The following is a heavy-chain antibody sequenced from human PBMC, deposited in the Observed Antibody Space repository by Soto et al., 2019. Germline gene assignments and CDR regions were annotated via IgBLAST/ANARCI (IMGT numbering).Heavy chain of an antibody. V-gene: IGHV1-3*01. Sequence: QVQLVQSGAEVKKPGASVKVSCKASGYTFTVYPMHWVRQAPGQRLEWMGWINAANGDTGYSQKFQGRVTLIRDTSASTVYMELSSLTSEDTAVYYCARKDYYGAGIYYFDHCGQGTLVTVSS. CDR1: GYTFTVYP. D-gene: IGHD3-10*01. CDR2: INAANGDT. J-gene: IGHJ4*02. CDR3: ARKDYYGAGIYYFDH.